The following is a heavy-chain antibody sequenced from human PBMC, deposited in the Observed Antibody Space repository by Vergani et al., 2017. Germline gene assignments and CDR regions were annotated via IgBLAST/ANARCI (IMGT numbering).Heavy chain of an antibody. CDR3: VKGKGTFEN. J-gene: IGHJ4*02. V-gene: IGHV3-30*02. D-gene: IGHD1-7*01. Sequence: QVQLVESGGGVVQPGRSLRLSCAASGYTFSSYGMHWVRQAPGKGLEWVAFIRYDGSRRDYGESVKGRFTISRDNSKNMVYIQMNSLRPEDTAVYYWVKGKGTFENWGQGTLVTVSS. CDR1: GYTFSSYG. CDR2: IRYDGSRR.